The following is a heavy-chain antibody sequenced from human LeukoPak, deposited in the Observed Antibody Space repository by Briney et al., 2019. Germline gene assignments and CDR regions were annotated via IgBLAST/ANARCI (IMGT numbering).Heavy chain of an antibody. V-gene: IGHV1-8*01. CDR1: GYTFTGYD. Sequence: ASVKVSCKASGYTFTGYDINWVRQATGQGLEWMGWMNPNTGDTGYAQNFQGRVTMTRNTSIDTAYMEMSGLRSHDTAVYYCTRGSLSGSSRDYWGQGTLVTVSS. CDR2: MNPNTGDT. J-gene: IGHJ4*02. CDR3: TRGSLSGSSRDY. D-gene: IGHD1-26*01.